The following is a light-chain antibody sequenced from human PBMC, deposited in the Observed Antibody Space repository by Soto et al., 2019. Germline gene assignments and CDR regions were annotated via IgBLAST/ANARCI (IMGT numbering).Light chain of an antibody. CDR3: QQLSRYPLT. CDR2: SAS. Sequence: DIQLTQYPSFLSASVGDRVTITCRASQALSNYLAWYQQKPGKAPDLLIYSASTLQSGVPSRFSGSGSETEFTLTIRALQPEDFATYYCQQLSRYPLTFGGGTKVEVK. CDR1: QALSNY. V-gene: IGKV1-9*01. J-gene: IGKJ4*01.